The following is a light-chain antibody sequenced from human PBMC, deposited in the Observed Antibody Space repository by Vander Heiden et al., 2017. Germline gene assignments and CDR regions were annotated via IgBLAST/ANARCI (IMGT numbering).Light chain of an antibody. CDR1: QGSDIW. CDR3: QQYNSYPRT. J-gene: IGKJ1*01. CDR2: EAS. V-gene: IGKV1-5*03. Sequence: DIQMTQSPSTLSASVGDRVTITCRASQGSDIWLAWYQQKPGKAPKLLIYEASTLESGLPSRFSGSGSGTEFTLTISSLQPDDFATYYCQQYNSYPRTFGEGTKVEIK.